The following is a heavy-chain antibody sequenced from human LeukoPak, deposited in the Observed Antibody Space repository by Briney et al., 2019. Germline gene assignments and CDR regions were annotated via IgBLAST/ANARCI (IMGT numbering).Heavy chain of an antibody. CDR1: GFTFSRYG. CDR3: AKADSSIAARHFDY. D-gene: IGHD6-6*01. CDR2: IRYDGVKK. J-gene: IGHJ4*02. Sequence: PGGSLRLSCAASGFTFSRYGIHWVRQAPGKGLAWVAFIRYDGVKKYYADSVKGRFTISRDNSKNTLYLQMNSLRAEDTAVYYCAKADSSIAARHFDYWGQGTLVTVSS. V-gene: IGHV3-30*02.